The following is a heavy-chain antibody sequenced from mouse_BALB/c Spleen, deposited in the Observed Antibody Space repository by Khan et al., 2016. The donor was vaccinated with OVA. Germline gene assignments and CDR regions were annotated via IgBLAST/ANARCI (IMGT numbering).Heavy chain of an antibody. D-gene: IGHD2-14*01. CDR1: GYTFTSYT. J-gene: IGHJ3*01. CDR3: VRDGAYYRNDGWVAY. Sequence: QVQLKQSGAELARPGASVKMSCKASGYTFTSYTIHWIKMRPGQGLEWIGYINPSNGYTNYNQKFKDKATLTADKSSTNAYMQLSSLTSDDSAVYNWVRDGAYYRNDGWVAYWGLGTLVTVSA. V-gene: IGHV1-4*01. CDR2: INPSNGYT.